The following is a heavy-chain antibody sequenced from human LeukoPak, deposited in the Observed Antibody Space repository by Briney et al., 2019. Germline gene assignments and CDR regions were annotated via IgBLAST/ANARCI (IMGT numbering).Heavy chain of an antibody. CDR2: ISWNSGSI. J-gene: IGHJ4*02. Sequence: GGSLRLSCAASGFAFSSYAMHWVRHAPGKGLEWVSGISWNSGSIGYADSVKGRFTISRDNAKNSLYLQMNSLRAEDTALYYCAKGYYYDSSGYLDYWGQGTLVTVSS. CDR1: GFAFSSYA. CDR3: AKGYYYDSSGYLDY. D-gene: IGHD3-22*01. V-gene: IGHV3-9*01.